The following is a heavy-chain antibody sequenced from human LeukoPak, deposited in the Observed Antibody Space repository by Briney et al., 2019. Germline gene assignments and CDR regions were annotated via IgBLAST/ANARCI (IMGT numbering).Heavy chain of an antibody. D-gene: IGHD2-2*01. Sequence: PSETLSLTCTVSGGSISSSSYYWGWIRQPPGKGLEWIGSIYYSGSTYYNPSLKSRVTISVDTSKNQFSLKLSSVTAADTAVYYCAREGEDIVVVPAARFDYWGQGTLVTVSS. V-gene: IGHV4-39*02. CDR3: AREGEDIVVVPAARFDY. J-gene: IGHJ4*02. CDR1: GGSISSSSYY. CDR2: IYYSGST.